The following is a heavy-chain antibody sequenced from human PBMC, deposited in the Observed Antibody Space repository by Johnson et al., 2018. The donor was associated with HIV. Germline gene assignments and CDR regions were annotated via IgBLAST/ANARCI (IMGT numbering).Heavy chain of an antibody. Sequence: VQLVESGGGVVQPGRSLRLSCAASGFTFSSYAMHWVRQAPGKGLEWVTVISYDGSNKYYADSVKGRFTISRDNSKNTLYLQMNSVRAEDTAVYYCAREGYDSSGYSDAFDIWGQGTMVTVSS. V-gene: IGHV3-30*04. D-gene: IGHD3-22*01. CDR1: GFTFSSYA. J-gene: IGHJ3*02. CDR3: AREGYDSSGYSDAFDI. CDR2: ISYDGSNK.